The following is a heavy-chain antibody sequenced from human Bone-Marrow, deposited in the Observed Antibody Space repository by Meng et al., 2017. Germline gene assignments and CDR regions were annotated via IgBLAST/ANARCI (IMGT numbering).Heavy chain of an antibody. V-gene: IGHV3-49*03. Sequence: GESLKISCPASGFTFGDYAMSWFSQAPGKGLEWVGFIRSKAYGGTTEYAASVKSRFTISRDDSKSIAYLQMNSLKTEDTAVYYCTRVPESPYGDYGVDWFDPWGQGTLVTVSS. J-gene: IGHJ5*02. CDR3: TRVPESPYGDYGVDWFDP. CDR1: GFTFGDYA. CDR2: IRSKAYGGTT. D-gene: IGHD4-17*01.